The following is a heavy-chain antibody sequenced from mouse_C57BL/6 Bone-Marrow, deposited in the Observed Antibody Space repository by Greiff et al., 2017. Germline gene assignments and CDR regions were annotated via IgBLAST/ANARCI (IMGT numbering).Heavy chain of an antibody. CDR2: IDPEDGET. CDR3: TRSLIYYGTNY. J-gene: IGHJ2*01. Sequence: VQLQQSGAELVKPGDSVKLSCTASGFNIKDYYIHWVKQRTEQGLEWIGRIDPEDGETKSAPKFQDKATITADTSSNTAYLQLSSLTSEDTAVYYCTRSLIYYGTNYWGQGTTLTVSS. V-gene: IGHV14-2*01. D-gene: IGHD1-1*01. CDR1: GFNIKDYY.